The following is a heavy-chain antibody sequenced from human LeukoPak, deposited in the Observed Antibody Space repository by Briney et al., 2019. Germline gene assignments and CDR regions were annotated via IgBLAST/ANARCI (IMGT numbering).Heavy chain of an antibody. D-gene: IGHD6-19*01. CDR3: ARFDSSGWSYY. J-gene: IGHJ4*02. V-gene: IGHV1-69*02. CDR2: IIPILGIA. CDR1: GGTFSSYP. Sequence: ASVKVSCKASGGTFSSYPISWVRQAPGQGLEWMGRIIPILGIANYAQKFQGRVTITADKSTSTAYMELSSLRSEDTAVYYCARFDSSGWSYYWGQGTLVTVSS.